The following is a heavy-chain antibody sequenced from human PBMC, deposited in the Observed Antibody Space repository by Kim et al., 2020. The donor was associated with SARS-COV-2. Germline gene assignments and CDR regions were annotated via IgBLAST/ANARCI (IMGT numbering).Heavy chain of an antibody. V-gene: IGHV1-69*13. CDR2: IIPIFGTA. CDR3: ARDLVGGELVRGVIMTYYYYYGMDV. D-gene: IGHD3-10*01. CDR1: GGTFSSYA. Sequence: SVKVSCKASGGTFSSYAISWVRQAPGQGLEWMGGIIPIFGTANYAQKFQGRVTITADESTSTAYMELSSLRSEDTAVYYCARDLVGGELVRGVIMTYYYYYGMDVWGQGTTVTVSS. J-gene: IGHJ6*02.